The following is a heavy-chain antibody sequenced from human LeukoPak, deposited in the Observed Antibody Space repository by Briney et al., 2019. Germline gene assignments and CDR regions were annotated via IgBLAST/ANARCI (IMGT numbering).Heavy chain of an antibody. CDR2: ISSSSSYI. CDR1: GFTFSSYS. V-gene: IGHV3-21*01. CDR3: ARHPGYSSSWYSPSDY. D-gene: IGHD6-13*01. Sequence: GSLRLSCAASGFTFSSYSMNWVRQAPGKGLEWVSSISSSSSYIYYADSVKGRFTISRDNAKNSLYLQMNSLRAEDTAVYYCARHPGYSSSWYSPSDYWGQGTLVTVSS. J-gene: IGHJ4*02.